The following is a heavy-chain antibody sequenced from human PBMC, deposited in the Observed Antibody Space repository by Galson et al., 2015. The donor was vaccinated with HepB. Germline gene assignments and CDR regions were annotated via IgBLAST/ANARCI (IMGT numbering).Heavy chain of an antibody. J-gene: IGHJ4*02. V-gene: IGHV3-48*01. CDR3: TRIALSGSYWYIDY. CDR1: GFTFSSYT. CDR2: ISTTSDNK. D-gene: IGHD1-26*01. Sequence: SLRLSCAASGFTFSSYTMNWVRQAPGQGLEWISYISTTSDNKFSADSVKGRFIITRDNAKNLLYLQMNSLRAEYTAVYYCTRIALSGSYWYIDYWGQGSLVTVSS.